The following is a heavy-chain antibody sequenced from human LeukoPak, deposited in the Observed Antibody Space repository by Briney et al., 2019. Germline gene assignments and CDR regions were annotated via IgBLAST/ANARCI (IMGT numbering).Heavy chain of an antibody. D-gene: IGHD3-22*01. Sequence: GGSLRLSCAASGFTFSSYAMSWVRQAPGKGLEWVSGISGSGDNTYYADSVKGRFIISRDNSKNTLYVQVNSLGTEDTAAYYCAKGSYYDSSGSFYFDYWGQGTLVTVSS. V-gene: IGHV3-23*01. CDR1: GFTFSSYA. CDR2: ISGSGDNT. CDR3: AKGSYYDSSGSFYFDY. J-gene: IGHJ4*02.